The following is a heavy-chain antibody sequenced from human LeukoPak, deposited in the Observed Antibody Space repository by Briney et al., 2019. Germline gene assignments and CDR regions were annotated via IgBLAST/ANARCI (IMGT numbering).Heavy chain of an antibody. J-gene: IGHJ6*02. V-gene: IGHV4-4*07. D-gene: IGHD3-3*02. Sequence: SETLSLTCTVSGGSISSYYWSWIRQPVGKGLEWIGRIYTSGSTNYNPSLKSRVTISVDTSKNQFSLKLSSVTAADTAVYYCASWPFHYYYYGMDVWGQGTTVTVSS. CDR1: GGSISSYY. CDR3: ASWPFHYYYYGMDV. CDR2: IYTSGST.